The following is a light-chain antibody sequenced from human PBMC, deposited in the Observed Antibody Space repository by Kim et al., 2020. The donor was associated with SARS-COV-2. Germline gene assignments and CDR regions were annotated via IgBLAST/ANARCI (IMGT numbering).Light chain of an antibody. CDR2: GAS. V-gene: IGKV3-20*01. Sequence: EIVLTQSPGTLSLSPGERATLSCRASQSVSSSYLAWYQQKPGQAPRLLIYGASSRATGIPDRFSGSGSGTDFTLTISRLEPEDFAVYYCQQYVSSPPYTFGQGTKLE. CDR1: QSVSSSY. CDR3: QQYVSSPPYT. J-gene: IGKJ2*01.